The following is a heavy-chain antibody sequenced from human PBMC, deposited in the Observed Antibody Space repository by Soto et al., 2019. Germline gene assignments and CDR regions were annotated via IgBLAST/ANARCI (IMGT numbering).Heavy chain of an antibody. CDR3: ARDVEGTAMLTGWFAP. D-gene: IGHD5-18*01. V-gene: IGHV1-69*08. CDR1: GGTFSSDT. J-gene: IGHJ5*02. CDR2: IIPILGIA. Sequence: QVQLVQSGAEVKKPGSSVKVSCKASGGTFSSDTITWVRQAPGQGLEWMGRIIPILGIANYAQKFQGRVTITADKSTSKAYMDLSSLRSEDTAVYYCARDVEGTAMLTGWFAPWGQGTLVTVSS.